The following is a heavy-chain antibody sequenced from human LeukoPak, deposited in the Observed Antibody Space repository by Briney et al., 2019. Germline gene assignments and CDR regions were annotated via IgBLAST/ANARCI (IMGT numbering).Heavy chain of an antibody. CDR3: ARGTGDGGFDY. V-gene: IGHV3-48*01. CDR2: ISSSSSTI. Sequence: GGSLRLSCAASGFTFSSYSMNWVRQAPGKGLEWVSYISSSSSTINYADSVKGRFTISRDNAKNSLYLQMNSLRADDTTVYYCARGTGDGGFDYWGQGTLVTVSS. J-gene: IGHJ4*02. D-gene: IGHD7-27*01. CDR1: GFTFSSYS.